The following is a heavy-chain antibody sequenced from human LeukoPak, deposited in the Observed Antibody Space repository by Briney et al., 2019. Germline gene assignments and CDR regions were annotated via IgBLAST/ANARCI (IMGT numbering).Heavy chain of an antibody. Sequence: ASVKVSCKASGGTFSSYTISWVRQATGQGLEWMGWMNPNSGNTGYAQKFQGRVTMTRNTSISTAYMELSSLRSEDTAVYYCARGLRYCSGGSCYPTRDYWGQGTLVTVSS. CDR3: ARGLRYCSGGSCYPTRDY. D-gene: IGHD2-15*01. V-gene: IGHV1-8*02. CDR1: GGTFSSYT. J-gene: IGHJ4*02. CDR2: MNPNSGNT.